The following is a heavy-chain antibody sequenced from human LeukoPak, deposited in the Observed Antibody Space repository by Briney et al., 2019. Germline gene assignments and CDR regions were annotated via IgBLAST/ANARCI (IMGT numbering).Heavy chain of an antibody. CDR3: AKDGYSGYDERVAPIYYGMDV. V-gene: IGHV3-74*01. J-gene: IGHJ6*02. Sequence: GGSLRLSCAASGLTFSGYWMHWVRQAPGKGLVWVSRINSDGSTTTYADSVKGRFTISRDNSKNTLYLQMNSLRAEDTAVYCCAKDGYSGYDERVAPIYYGMDVWGQGTTVTVSS. CDR1: GLTFSGYW. CDR2: INSDGSTT. D-gene: IGHD5-12*01.